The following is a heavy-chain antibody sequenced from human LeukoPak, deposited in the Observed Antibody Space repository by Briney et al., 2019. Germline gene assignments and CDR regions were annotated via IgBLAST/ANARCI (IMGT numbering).Heavy chain of an antibody. Sequence: SVKVSXKASGGTFSSYAISWVRQAPGQGLEWMGRIIPLFGTANYAQKFQGRVTITTNESTSTAYMELSSLRFEDTAVYYCARKISNWEDWGQGTLVTVSS. CDR2: IIPLFGTA. V-gene: IGHV1-69*05. D-gene: IGHD1-26*01. J-gene: IGHJ4*02. CDR3: ARKISNWED. CDR1: GGTFSSYA.